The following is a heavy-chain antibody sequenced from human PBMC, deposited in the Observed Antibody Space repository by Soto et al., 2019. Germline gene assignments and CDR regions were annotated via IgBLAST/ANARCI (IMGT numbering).Heavy chain of an antibody. D-gene: IGHD6-13*01. J-gene: IGHJ4*02. Sequence: TSETLSLTCTVSGGSISSYYWSWIRQPAGKGLEWIGRIHTSGSTNYNPSLKSRVTMSVDTSKNQFSLKLSSVTAADTAVYYCARVLWSSSLSGLFDYWGQGTLVTVSS. CDR1: GGSISSYY. CDR2: IHTSGST. CDR3: ARVLWSSSLSGLFDY. V-gene: IGHV4-4*07.